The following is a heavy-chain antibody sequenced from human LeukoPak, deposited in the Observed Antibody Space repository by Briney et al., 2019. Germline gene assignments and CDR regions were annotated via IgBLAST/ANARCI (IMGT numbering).Heavy chain of an antibody. D-gene: IGHD6-6*01. CDR2: IYTSGST. Sequence: SETLSLTCNVSGGSINSGSYYWSWIRQPAGKGLEWIGRIYTSGSTNYNPSLKSRVTMSVDTSKNQFSLKLSSVTAADTAVYYCARAAGEKYSSLWYFDYWGQGTLVTVSS. CDR3: ARAAGEKYSSLWYFDY. CDR1: GGSINSGSYY. J-gene: IGHJ4*02. V-gene: IGHV4-61*02.